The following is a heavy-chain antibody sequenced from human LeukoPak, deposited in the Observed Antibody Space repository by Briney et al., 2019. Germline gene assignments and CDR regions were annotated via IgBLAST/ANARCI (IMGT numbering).Heavy chain of an antibody. CDR1: GGSISSGGYY. CDR2: IYHSGST. D-gene: IGHD2-21*02. Sequence: SQTLSLTCTVSGGSISSGGYYWSWIRQPPGKGLEWIGYIYHSGSTYYNPSLKSRVTISVDTSKNQFSLKLSSVTAADTAVYYCARGECGGDCYSDYWGQGTLVTVSS. CDR3: ARGECGGDCYSDY. J-gene: IGHJ4*02. V-gene: IGHV4-30-2*01.